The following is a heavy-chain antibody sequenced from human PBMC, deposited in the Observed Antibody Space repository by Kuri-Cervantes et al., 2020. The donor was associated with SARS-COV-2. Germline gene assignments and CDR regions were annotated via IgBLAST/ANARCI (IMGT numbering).Heavy chain of an antibody. V-gene: IGHV3-23*01. CDR2: ISGSGGST. CDR3: AREVDDAFDI. J-gene: IGHJ3*02. D-gene: IGHD1-26*01. Sequence: GESLKISCAASGFTFSSYAMSWVRQAPGKGLEWVSAISGSGGSTYYADSVKGRFTISRDNSKNTLYLQMNSLRAEDTAVYYCAREVDDAFDIWGQGKMVTVSS. CDR1: GFTFSSYA.